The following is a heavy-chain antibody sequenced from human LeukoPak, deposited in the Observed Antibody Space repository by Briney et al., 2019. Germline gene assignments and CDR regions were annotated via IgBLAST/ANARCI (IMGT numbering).Heavy chain of an antibody. D-gene: IGHD3-9*01. V-gene: IGHV4-39*07. CDR3: ARRNDILTGYQDAFDI. CDR1: GGSISSSSYY. Sequence: PSETLSLTCTVSGGSISSSSYYWGWIRQPPGKGLEWIGSIYYSGSAYYNPSLKSRVTTSVDTSKNQFSLKLSSVTAADTAVYYCARRNDILTGYQDAFDIWGQGTMVTVSS. J-gene: IGHJ3*02. CDR2: IYYSGSA.